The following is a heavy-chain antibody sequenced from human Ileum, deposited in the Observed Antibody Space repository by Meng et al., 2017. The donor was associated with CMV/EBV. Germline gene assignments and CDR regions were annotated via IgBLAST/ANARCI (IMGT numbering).Heavy chain of an antibody. Sequence: LSCTVSGCSISSGGHYWSRKRQPPAKGMEWIGCIYYSERNNDKPSLKRRITISVDTSNNQFSLKLSSVTAEDAAEYYCARGRRAAAYWGQGTLVTVSS. CDR3: ARGRRAAAY. CDR2: IYYSERN. CDR1: GCSISSGGHY. D-gene: IGHD6-13*01. V-gene: IGHV4-61*08. J-gene: IGHJ4*02.